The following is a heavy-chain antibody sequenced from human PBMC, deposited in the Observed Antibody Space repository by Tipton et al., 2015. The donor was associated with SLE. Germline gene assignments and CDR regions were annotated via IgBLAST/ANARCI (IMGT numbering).Heavy chain of an antibody. V-gene: IGHV4-59*08. CDR3: ARHSTSSWYYYYYGMDV. Sequence: LRLSCTVSGGSISSYYWSWIRQPPGKGLEWIGYIYYSGSTNYNPSLKSRVTISVDTSKNQFSLKLSSVTAADTAVYYCARHSTSSWYYYYYGMDVWGQGTTVTVSS. CDR1: GGSISSYY. CDR2: IYYSGST. D-gene: IGHD6-13*01. J-gene: IGHJ6*02.